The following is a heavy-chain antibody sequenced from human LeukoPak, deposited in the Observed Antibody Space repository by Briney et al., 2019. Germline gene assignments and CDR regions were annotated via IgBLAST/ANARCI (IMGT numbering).Heavy chain of an antibody. V-gene: IGHV3-20*04. Sequence: GGSLRLSCAASGFTFDDYGMSWVRQVPGKGLEWVSGIHWNGGSTGYADSVKGRFTISRDNAKNSLYLQMNSLRAEDTALYYCARSRITMVRGVIISGYFDYWGQGTLVTVSS. CDR3: ARSRITMVRGVIISGYFDY. CDR1: GFTFDDYG. D-gene: IGHD3-10*01. J-gene: IGHJ4*02. CDR2: IHWNGGST.